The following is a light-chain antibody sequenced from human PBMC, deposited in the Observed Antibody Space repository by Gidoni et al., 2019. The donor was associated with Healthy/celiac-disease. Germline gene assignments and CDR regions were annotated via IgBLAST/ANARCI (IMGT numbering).Light chain of an antibody. CDR3: QQYNNWPPDT. V-gene: IGKV3D-15*01. Sequence: EIVMTQSPATLSVSPGESATLSCRASQSVSSNLAWYQQKPGQAPMPLIYGASTRATGIPARFSGSGSGTEFTLTISSLQSEYFAVYYCQQYNNWPPDTFGQGTKLEIK. CDR1: QSVSSN. CDR2: GAS. J-gene: IGKJ2*01.